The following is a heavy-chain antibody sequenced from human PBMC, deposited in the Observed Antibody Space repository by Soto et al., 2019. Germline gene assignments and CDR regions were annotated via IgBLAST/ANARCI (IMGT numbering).Heavy chain of an antibody. D-gene: IGHD3-10*01. CDR3: ARDEITMVRGVRKWFDP. Sequence: ASVKVSCKTSGYTFINYGISWVRQAPGQGPEWMGWISPYNDDTKYAQKLQGRVTMTTDTSTSTAYMELRSLRSDDTAVYYCARDEITMVRGVRKWFDPWGQGTLVTVPQ. CDR1: GYTFINYG. V-gene: IGHV1-18*01. J-gene: IGHJ5*02. CDR2: ISPYNDDT.